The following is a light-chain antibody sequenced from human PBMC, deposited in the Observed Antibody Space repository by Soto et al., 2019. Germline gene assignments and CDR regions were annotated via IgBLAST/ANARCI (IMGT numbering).Light chain of an antibody. V-gene: IGKV3-15*01. Sequence: EVVMTQSPGTLSVSPGETATLSCRASQSVSTTVAWYQQKPCQTPRLVIYNGFSRATGMPARFSGSGSGTEFTFHNSSLQSEDFAVYYCQQYHTWPSWTFGQGTKVEIK. CDR1: QSVSTT. J-gene: IGKJ1*01. CDR3: QQYHTWPSWT. CDR2: NGF.